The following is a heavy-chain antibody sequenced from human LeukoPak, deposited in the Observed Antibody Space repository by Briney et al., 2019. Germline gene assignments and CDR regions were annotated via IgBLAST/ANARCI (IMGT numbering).Heavy chain of an antibody. CDR2: ISYDGGNK. J-gene: IGHJ4*02. Sequence: PGGSLRLSCAASGFTFSSYGMHWVRQAPGKGLEWVAVISYDGGNKYYADSVKGRFTISRDNSKNTLYLQMNSLRAEDTAVYYCAKDRCDYWGQGTLVTVSS. CDR3: AKDRCDY. V-gene: IGHV3-30*18. CDR1: GFTFSSYG.